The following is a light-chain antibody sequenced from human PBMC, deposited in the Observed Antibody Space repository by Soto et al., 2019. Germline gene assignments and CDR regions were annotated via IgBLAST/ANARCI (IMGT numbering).Light chain of an antibody. J-gene: IGKJ2*01. CDR1: QSFNSNY. CDR3: QQYDNSPLYT. V-gene: IGKV3-20*01. CDR2: AAS. Sequence: ENVLTQSPGTLSLSPGDTATLSCRASQSFNSNYLVWYQQKPGQAPRLLIYAASSRATGIPDRFSGSGSGTDFTLTINRLEPEDFAVYYCQQYDNSPLYTFGQGTKLEIK.